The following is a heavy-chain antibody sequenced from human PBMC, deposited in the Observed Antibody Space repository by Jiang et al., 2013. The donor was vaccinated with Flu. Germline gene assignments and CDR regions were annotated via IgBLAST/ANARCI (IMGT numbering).Heavy chain of an antibody. CDR3: ARLRYNLYYDFWSGYYSFDY. CDR2: INHSGST. Sequence: LLKPSETLSLTCAVYGGSFSGYYWSWIRQPPGKGLEWIGEINHSGSTNYNPSLKSRVTISVDTSKNQFSLKLSSVTAADTAVYYCARLRYNLYYDFWSGYYSFDYWGQGTLVTVSS. CDR1: GGSFSGYY. J-gene: IGHJ4*02. D-gene: IGHD3-3*01. V-gene: IGHV4-34*01.